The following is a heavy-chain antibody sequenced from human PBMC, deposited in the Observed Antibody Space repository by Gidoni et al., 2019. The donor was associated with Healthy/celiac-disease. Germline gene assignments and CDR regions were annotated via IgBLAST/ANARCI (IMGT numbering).Heavy chain of an antibody. D-gene: IGHD1-26*01. V-gene: IGHV3-9*01. CDR2: ISWNSGSI. Sequence: EVQLVESGGGLVQPGRSLRLSCAASGFTFDDYAMHWVRQAPGKGLEWVSGISWNSGSIGYADSVKGRFTISRDNAKNSLYLQMNSLRAEDTALYYCAKDIYSGSDPYYFDYWGQGTLVTVSS. CDR3: AKDIYSGSDPYYFDY. CDR1: GFTFDDYA. J-gene: IGHJ4*02.